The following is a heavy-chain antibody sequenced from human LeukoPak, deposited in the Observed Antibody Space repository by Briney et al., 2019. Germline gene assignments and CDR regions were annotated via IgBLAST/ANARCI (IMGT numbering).Heavy chain of an antibody. CDR3: AKGYCSSTSCLKTD. D-gene: IGHD2-2*01. CDR1: GFTFSSYA. CDR2: ISYDGINK. Sequence: GRSLRLSCAASGFTFSSYAMHWVRQAPGNGLEWVAVISYDGINKYYADSVKGRFTISRDNSKNTLFLQMNSLRVEDTAVYYCAKGYCSSTSCLKTDWGQGTLVTVSS. J-gene: IGHJ4*02. V-gene: IGHV3-30*18.